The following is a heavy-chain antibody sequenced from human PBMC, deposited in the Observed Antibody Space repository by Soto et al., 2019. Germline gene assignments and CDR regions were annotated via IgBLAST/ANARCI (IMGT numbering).Heavy chain of an antibody. J-gene: IGHJ4*02. Sequence: PGGSLRLSCAASGFTFNNYWMTWVRQAPGRGLEWVANIKQDGSEKYYVDSVKGRFTISRDNAKNSLYLQMNSLRAEDTAVYYCASRPSEVKYYGVFDHWGQGALVTVSS. CDR3: ASRPSEVKYYGVFDH. V-gene: IGHV3-7*03. CDR1: GFTFNNYW. CDR2: IKQDGSEK. D-gene: IGHD3-3*01.